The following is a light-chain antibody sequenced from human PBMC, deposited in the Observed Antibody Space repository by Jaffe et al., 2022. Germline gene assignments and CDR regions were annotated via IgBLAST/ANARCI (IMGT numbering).Light chain of an antibody. CDR3: QVWDKISDHSV. J-gene: IGLJ3*02. V-gene: IGLV3-21*02. CDR2: EDS. Sequence: SYVLTQPPSVSVAPGQTASISCGGNNIGTKSVHWYQQRPGQAPVLVVYEDSDRPSGIPERFSGSNSGNTATLTISRVEAGDEADYYCQVWDKISDHSVFGGGTKLTVL. CDR1: NIGTKS.